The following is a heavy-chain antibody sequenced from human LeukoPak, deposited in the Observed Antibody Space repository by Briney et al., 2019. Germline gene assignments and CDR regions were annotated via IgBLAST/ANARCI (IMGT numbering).Heavy chain of an antibody. CDR1: GGSFSGYY. CDR3: ARLHGDAAVAGTHRVLHAFDI. CDR2: INHSGST. D-gene: IGHD6-19*01. Sequence: ASESLSLTCAVYGGSFSGYYWSWIRQPPGKGLEWIGEINHSGSTNYNPSLKSRVTISVDTSKNQFSLKLSSVTAADTAVYYCARLHGDAAVAGTHRVLHAFDIWGQGTMVTVSS. V-gene: IGHV4-34*01. J-gene: IGHJ3*02.